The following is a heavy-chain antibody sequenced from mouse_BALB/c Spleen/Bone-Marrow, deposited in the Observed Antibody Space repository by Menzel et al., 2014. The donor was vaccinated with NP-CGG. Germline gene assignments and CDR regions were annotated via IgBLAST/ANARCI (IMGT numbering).Heavy chain of an antibody. J-gene: IGHJ3*01. CDR2: INPDSNTI. D-gene: IGHD1-2*01. CDR3: ARLGYYGSFAY. CDR1: GFDFSGFW. Sequence: EVKVVESGGGLVQPGGSLKLSCAASGFDFSGFWMSWVRQAPGRGLEWIGEINPDSNTINYSPSLKDKFIISRDSAKNTLYLQMSKVRSEDTALYYCARLGYYGSFAYWGQGTLVTVSA. V-gene: IGHV4-1*02.